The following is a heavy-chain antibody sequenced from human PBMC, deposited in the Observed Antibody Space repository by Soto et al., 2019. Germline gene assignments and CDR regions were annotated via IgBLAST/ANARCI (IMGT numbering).Heavy chain of an antibody. V-gene: IGHV1-18*01. CDR3: ARARCITCSFDY. CDR2: ISAYSGNT. J-gene: IGHJ4*02. D-gene: IGHD2-15*01. Sequence: ASVKVSCKASDYTFTSYDISWVRQAPGQGLEWMGWISAYSGNTNYAQKFQGRVTMTTDTSTSTAYMELRSLRSDDTAVYYCARARCITCSFDYWGQGTLVTVSS. CDR1: DYTFTSYD.